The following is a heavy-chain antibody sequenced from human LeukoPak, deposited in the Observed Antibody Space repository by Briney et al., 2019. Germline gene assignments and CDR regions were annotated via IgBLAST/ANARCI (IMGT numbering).Heavy chain of an antibody. D-gene: IGHD3-16*01. CDR3: ARDDAPAGGFLDS. Sequence: GGSLRLSCTASGFTFRNYGMTWVRQAPGKGPEWISLIHGSGLIANYLESVKGRFTISRDNSRNTLYLQMNSLTVEDTALYYCARDDAPAGGFLDSWGRGTLATVSS. J-gene: IGHJ4*02. CDR1: GFTFRNYG. V-gene: IGHV3-23*01. CDR2: IHGSGLIA.